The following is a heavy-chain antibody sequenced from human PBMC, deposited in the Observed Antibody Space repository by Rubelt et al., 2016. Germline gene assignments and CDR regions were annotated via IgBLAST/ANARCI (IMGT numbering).Heavy chain of an antibody. Sequence: QLQLQESGPGLVKPSETLSLTCTVSGGSIGSSSYYWGWIRQPPGKALEWIGNIYYSGSTYYNPSLRSRVTISVDTSKNQFSRKLSSVTAADTAVYYCARGPAKLDPWGQGTLVTVSA. J-gene: IGHJ5*02. CDR1: GGSIGSSSYY. CDR2: IYYSGST. CDR3: ARGPAKLDP. V-gene: IGHV4-39*07.